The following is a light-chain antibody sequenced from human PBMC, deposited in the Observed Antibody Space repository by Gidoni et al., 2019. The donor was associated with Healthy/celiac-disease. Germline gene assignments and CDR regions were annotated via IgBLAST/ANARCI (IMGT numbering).Light chain of an antibody. V-gene: IGKV1-39*01. Sequence: DIQMTQSPSSLSASVGDRVTITCRASQSISSYLNWYQQKPGKAPKLLIYAASSLQSGVPSRFSGSGSGTDFTLTISSLQPEDFATYYCQQSYSTLENTFGGGTKVEIK. CDR2: AAS. J-gene: IGKJ4*01. CDR3: QQSYSTLENT. CDR1: QSISSY.